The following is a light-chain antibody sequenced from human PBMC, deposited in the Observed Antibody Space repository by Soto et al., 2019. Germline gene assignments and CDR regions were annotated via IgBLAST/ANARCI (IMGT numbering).Light chain of an antibody. J-gene: IGKJ2*01. V-gene: IGKV3-15*01. CDR1: QRVSRF. CDR3: QQYDHWPPYS. Sequence: TQSPVTLSVSPGDGATLSFRASQRVSRFLAWYQQTPGQPPRLLIYAASSRVLGVPARFTGSGSGTDFTLTISDVQSEDAAIYYCQQYDHWPPYSFGQGTMLEI. CDR2: AAS.